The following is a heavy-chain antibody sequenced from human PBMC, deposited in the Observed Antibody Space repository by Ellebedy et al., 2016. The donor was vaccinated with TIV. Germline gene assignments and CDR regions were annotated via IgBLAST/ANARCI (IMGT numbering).Heavy chain of an antibody. D-gene: IGHD3-9*01. V-gene: IGHV3-30*18. Sequence: GESLKISCVGSGFPFRSYGMHWVRQAPGKGLEWVAVISYDGSNKYYADSVKGRFTISRDNSKNTLYLQMNSLRAEDTAVYYCAKDTHYDIWGQGTLVTVSS. CDR1: GFPFRSYG. J-gene: IGHJ4*02. CDR3: AKDTHYDI. CDR2: ISYDGSNK.